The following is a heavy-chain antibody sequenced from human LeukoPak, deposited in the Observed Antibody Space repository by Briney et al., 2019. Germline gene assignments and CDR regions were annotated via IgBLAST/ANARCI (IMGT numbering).Heavy chain of an antibody. CDR2: TRNKANSYTT. V-gene: IGHV3-72*01. D-gene: IGHD1-14*01. Sequence: GGSLRLSCVASGFTFSDHYMDWVRQAPGKGLEWVGRTRNKANSYTTEYAASVKGRFTISRDDSKSSLYLEMNSLKTEDTAVYYCARDPSLNLWGKGTTVTVSS. J-gene: IGHJ6*04. CDR3: ARDPSLNL. CDR1: GFTFSDHY.